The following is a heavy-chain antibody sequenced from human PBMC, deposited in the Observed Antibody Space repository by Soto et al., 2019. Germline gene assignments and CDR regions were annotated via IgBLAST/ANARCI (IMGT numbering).Heavy chain of an antibody. CDR2: IYYSGCT. V-gene: IGHV4-59*01. CDR3: ARHYYDSSGYYYVSEYFQH. CDR1: GGSISSYY. J-gene: IGHJ1*01. Sequence: PSETLSLTCTVSGGSISSYYWGWIRQPPGKRLDWIWYIYYSGCTNYNPFLKSRVTISVDTSKNQFSLKLSSVTAADTAVYYCARHYYDSSGYYYVSEYFQHWGQGTLVTVSS. D-gene: IGHD3-22*01.